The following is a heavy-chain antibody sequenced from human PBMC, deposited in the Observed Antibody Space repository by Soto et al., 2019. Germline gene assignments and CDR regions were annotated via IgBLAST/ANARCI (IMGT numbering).Heavy chain of an antibody. CDR2: VYHTGDT. J-gene: IGHJ5*02. D-gene: IGHD2-21*02. CDR3: AREIVTAGGNNFFDP. Sequence: PSETLSLTCGVSGGTVASGHWWSWVRQSPGRGLEWIGSVYHTGDTNFNPSLQSRVTFSVDKSNNQFSLRLTSVTAADTAVYFCAREIVTAGGNNFFDPSGQGTLVTFSS. V-gene: IGHV4-4*02. CDR1: GGTVASGHW.